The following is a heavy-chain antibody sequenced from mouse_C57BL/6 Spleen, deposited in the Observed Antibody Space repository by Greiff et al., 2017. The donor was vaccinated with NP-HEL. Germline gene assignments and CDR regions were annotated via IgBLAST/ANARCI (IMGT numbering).Heavy chain of an antibody. CDR1: GFTFTDYY. CDR3: ARYWSNTFYWYFDV. D-gene: IGHD2-5*01. CDR2: IRNKANGYTT. J-gene: IGHJ1*03. V-gene: IGHV7-3*01. Sequence: DVMLVESGGGLVQPGGSLSLSCAASGFTFTDYYMSWVRQPPGKALEWLGFIRNKANGYTTEYSASVKGRFTISRDNSQSILYLQMNALRAEDSATYYCARYWSNTFYWYFDVWGTGTTVTVSS.